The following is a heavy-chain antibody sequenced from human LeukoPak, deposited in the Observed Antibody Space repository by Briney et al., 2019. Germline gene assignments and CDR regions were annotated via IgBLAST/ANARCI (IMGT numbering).Heavy chain of an antibody. CDR2: INPNSGGT. Sequence: ASVKVSCKASGYTFTGYFMHWVRQAPGQGLEWLGWINPNSGGTNYAQKFQGRVTMTRDTSISTAYMELSRLRSDDTAVYYCASSIVYCSSTSCYFNWGQGTLVTVSS. D-gene: IGHD2-2*01. CDR3: ASSIVYCSSTSCYFN. J-gene: IGHJ4*02. CDR1: GYTFTGYF. V-gene: IGHV1-2*02.